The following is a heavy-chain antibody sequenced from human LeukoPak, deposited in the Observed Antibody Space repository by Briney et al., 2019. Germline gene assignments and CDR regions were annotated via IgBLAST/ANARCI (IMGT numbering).Heavy chain of an antibody. Sequence: ASVKVSCKASGYTFTSYAMNWVRQAPGQGLEWMGWINTNTGNPTYAQGFTGRFVFSLDTSVSAAYLQISSLKAEDTAVYYCARDGPMIVVVEYAFDIWGQGTMVTVSS. CDR1: GYTFTSYA. CDR2: INTNTGNP. J-gene: IGHJ3*02. D-gene: IGHD3-22*01. V-gene: IGHV7-4-1*02. CDR3: ARDGPMIVVVEYAFDI.